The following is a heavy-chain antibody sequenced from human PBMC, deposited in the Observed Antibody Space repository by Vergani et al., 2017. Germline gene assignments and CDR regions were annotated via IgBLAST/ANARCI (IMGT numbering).Heavy chain of an antibody. CDR2: IYWNDDK. Sequence: SSSGVGVAWIRQPPGKALECLAIIYWNDDKRYSPSLMGRLTIAKDTSRNQVVLTMTNMDPVDTATYYCAHSPYSSGLSWGQGTLVTVSS. CDR1: SSSGVG. D-gene: IGHD6-19*01. V-gene: IGHV2-5*01. CDR3: AHSPYSSGLS. J-gene: IGHJ5*02.